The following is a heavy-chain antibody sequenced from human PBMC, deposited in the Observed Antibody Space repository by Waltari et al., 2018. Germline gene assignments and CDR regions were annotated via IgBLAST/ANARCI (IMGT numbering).Heavy chain of an antibody. CDR1: GYSLIGDY. CDR3: ARDYPSTVEEDFDY. CDR2: ISPPSGDT. Sequence: VQSGAELKKPGASVKVSCKTSGYSLIGDYLHWVRQAPGQGLEWMGWISPPSGDTNYAQKFQGRVTMTRDTSINTVYMELTSLRSDDTAVYYCARDYPSTVEEDFDYWGQGTRVTVSS. D-gene: IGHD4-17*01. V-gene: IGHV1-2*02. J-gene: IGHJ4*02.